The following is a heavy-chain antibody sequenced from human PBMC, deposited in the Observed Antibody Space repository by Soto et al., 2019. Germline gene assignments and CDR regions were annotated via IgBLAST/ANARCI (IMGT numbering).Heavy chain of an antibody. CDR2: IYPGDSDT. CDR1: GYSFTSYW. Sequence: GESLKISCKGSGYSFTSYWIGGVRQMPGKGLAWMGIIYPGDSDTRYSPSFQGQVTISADKSSSTAYLQWSSQKASDTAMYYCARSYHSSGYFYYYYGMDVWGQGTTVTVSS. D-gene: IGHD3-22*01. V-gene: IGHV5-51*01. J-gene: IGHJ6*02. CDR3: ARSYHSSGYFYYYYGMDV.